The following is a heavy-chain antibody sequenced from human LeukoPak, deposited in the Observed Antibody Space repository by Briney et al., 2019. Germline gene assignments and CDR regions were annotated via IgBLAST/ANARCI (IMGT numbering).Heavy chain of an antibody. Sequence: PSETLSLTCAVYGGSFSGYYWSWIRQPPGKGLEWIGEINHSGSTNYNPSLKSRVTISVDTSKNQFSLKLSSVTAADTAVYYCARGGGIAAARGGYYWGQGTLVTVSS. CDR2: INHSGST. CDR3: ARGGGIAAARGGYY. D-gene: IGHD6-13*01. J-gene: IGHJ4*02. V-gene: IGHV4-34*01. CDR1: GGSFSGYY.